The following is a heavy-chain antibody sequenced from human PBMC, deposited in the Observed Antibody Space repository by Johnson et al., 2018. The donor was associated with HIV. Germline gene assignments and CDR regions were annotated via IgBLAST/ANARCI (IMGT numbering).Heavy chain of an antibody. J-gene: IGHJ3*02. CDR1: RFTFSTSA. CDR3: ARDYPYDRSPRGAFDI. D-gene: IGHD3-22*01. V-gene: IGHV3-64*04. Sequence: QVQLVESGGGSVQSGGSLRFSCADSRFTFSTSAMHWVRQAPGKGLEHVSGVSSNGGKTYYANSVKRRFNISRDNSKNTLYLQMNSLRAEDTAVYFCARDYPYDRSPRGAFDIWGQGTMVTVSS. CDR2: VSSNGGKT.